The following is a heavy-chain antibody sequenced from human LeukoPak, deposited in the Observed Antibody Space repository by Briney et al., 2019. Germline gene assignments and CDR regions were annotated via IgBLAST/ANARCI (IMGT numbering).Heavy chain of an antibody. CDR3: TGNYYGSGSYADFDY. V-gene: IGHV3-73*01. Sequence: GGSLGLSCAASGFTFSGSALHWVRQASGKGLEWVGRIRSTANGYATAYAASVKGRFTISRDDSKNTAYLQMDSLKTEDTAVYYCTGNYYGSGSYADFDYWGQGTLVTVSS. CDR2: IRSTANGYAT. D-gene: IGHD3-10*01. J-gene: IGHJ4*02. CDR1: GFTFSGSA.